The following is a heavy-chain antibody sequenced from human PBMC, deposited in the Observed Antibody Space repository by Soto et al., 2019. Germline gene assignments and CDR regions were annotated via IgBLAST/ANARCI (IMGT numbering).Heavy chain of an antibody. J-gene: IGHJ3*02. CDR2: ISSTSSYI. V-gene: IGHV3-21*01. CDR1: GFTFSSYS. CDR3: ARDRTVVTTEYAFDI. D-gene: IGHD2-21*02. Sequence: EVQLVESGGGLVKPGGSLRLSCPASGFTFSSYSMNWVRQAPGKGLEWVSSISSTSSYIYYADSVKGRFTISRDSAKNSLYLQMNSMRAEDTAVYYCARDRTVVTTEYAFDICGQGTMVTVSS.